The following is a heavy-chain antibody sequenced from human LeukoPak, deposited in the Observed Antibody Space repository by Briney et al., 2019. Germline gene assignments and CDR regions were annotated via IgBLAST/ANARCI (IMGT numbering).Heavy chain of an antibody. CDR1: GFTFSSYS. CDR2: ISNSGSTI. D-gene: IGHD4-23*01. Sequence: GGSLRLSCAASGFTFSSYSMNWVRQGPGKGLEWVSYISNSGSTIYYADSVKGRFTISRDNAKNPLYLRMTSLRDEDTAVYYCARGSSVADYWGQGTLVTVSS. J-gene: IGHJ4*02. V-gene: IGHV3-48*02. CDR3: ARGSSVADY.